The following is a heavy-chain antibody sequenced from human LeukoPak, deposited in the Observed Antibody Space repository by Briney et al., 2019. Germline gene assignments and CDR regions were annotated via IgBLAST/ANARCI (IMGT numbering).Heavy chain of an antibody. D-gene: IGHD3-10*01. CDR2: INHSGDT. V-gene: IGHV4-34*01. CDR3: VRNFLSGSYSL. Sequence: SAPLSLPCAVYDGSFSGYYWSGIRRPPGKGLEWIGEINHSGDTNYNQTLQSRVTISVDTSKNQLSLKMSSVTAADTAVYYCVRNFLSGSYSLWGQGTLVTVSS. CDR1: DGSFSGYY. J-gene: IGHJ4*02.